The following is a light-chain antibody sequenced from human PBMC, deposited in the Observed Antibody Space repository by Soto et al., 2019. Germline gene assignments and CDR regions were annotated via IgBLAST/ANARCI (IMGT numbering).Light chain of an antibody. CDR2: DTS. Sequence: EVLLTQSPATLSLSPGERATLSCRACQTISNYLAWYQQKPGQAPRLLIYDTSNRATGIPARFSGSGSGTDFTLTISSLEPEDFAVYYCQQRSSWPLFGQGTKLEIK. CDR3: QQRSSWPL. J-gene: IGKJ2*01. V-gene: IGKV3-11*01. CDR1: QTISNY.